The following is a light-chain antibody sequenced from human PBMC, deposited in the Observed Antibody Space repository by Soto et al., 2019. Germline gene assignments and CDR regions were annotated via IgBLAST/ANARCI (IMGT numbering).Light chain of an antibody. V-gene: IGKV3-20*01. CDR3: QQFGNSPYT. J-gene: IGKJ2*01. Sequence: EIVLTQSPGTLSLSPGERATLSCRASQSVSSSYLAWYQQKPGQTPRLLIYGASSMATGIPDRFSGSGSGTDFTLTISRLEPEDLAVYYCQQFGNSPYTFGQGTKLDIK. CDR2: GAS. CDR1: QSVSSSY.